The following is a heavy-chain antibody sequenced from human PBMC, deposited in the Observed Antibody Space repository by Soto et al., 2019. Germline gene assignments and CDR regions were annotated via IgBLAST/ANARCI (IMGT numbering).Heavy chain of an antibody. Sequence: QVQLVESGGGVVQPGRSLRLSCAASGFTFSIYGMHWVRQAPGKALEWVAVIWNDGSNKYYGDSVKGRFTISRDNSKNMLYLHMNSLRADDTAVYYCARAVGPFDYWGQGTLVTVSS. D-gene: IGHD3-16*01. CDR1: GFTFSIYG. CDR3: ARAVGPFDY. V-gene: IGHV3-33*01. J-gene: IGHJ4*02. CDR2: IWNDGSNK.